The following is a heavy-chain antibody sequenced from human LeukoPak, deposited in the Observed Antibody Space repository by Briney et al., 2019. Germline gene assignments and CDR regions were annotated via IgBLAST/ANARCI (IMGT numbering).Heavy chain of an antibody. J-gene: IGHJ4*02. Sequence: GGSLRLSCAASGFTFRSYAMSWVRQAPGKGLEWVSGTSPDGDVKDYADSVKGRFTISRDNSKNTLDPQMNSLRAEDTAKYYCAKKQPGKYPFEFWGQGTLVTVSS. CDR2: TSPDGDVK. V-gene: IGHV3-23*01. CDR3: AKKQPGKYPFEF. CDR1: GFTFRSYA. D-gene: IGHD1/OR15-1a*01.